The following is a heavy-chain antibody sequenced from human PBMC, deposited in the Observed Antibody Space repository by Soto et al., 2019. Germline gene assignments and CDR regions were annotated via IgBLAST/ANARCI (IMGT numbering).Heavy chain of an antibody. J-gene: IGHJ5*02. V-gene: IGHV4-59*12. CDR3: ARGGGVPALGDP. Sequence: SETLSLTCTVSGGSISSYYWSWIRQPPGKGLEWIGYIYYSGSTNYNPSLNSRLTMSVDTSKNQVSLKLTSVTAADTAVYYCARGGGVPALGDPWGQGTLVTVSS. CDR2: IYYSGST. D-gene: IGHD3-16*01. CDR1: GGSISSYY.